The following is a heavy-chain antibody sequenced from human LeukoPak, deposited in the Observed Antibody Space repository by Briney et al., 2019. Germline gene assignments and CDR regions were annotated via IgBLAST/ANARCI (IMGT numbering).Heavy chain of an antibody. CDR3: ARDEFTNFYDWFDP. J-gene: IGHJ5*02. CDR1: GFTFSTYA. V-gene: IGHV3-74*01. CDR2: INRDGSST. Sequence: AGGSLRLSCAASGFTFSTYAMTWVRQAPGKGLVWVSRINRDGSSTSYADSVKGRFTISRDNAKNTLYLQMNTLRAEDTAVYYCARDEFTNFYDWFDPWGQGTLVTVSS. D-gene: IGHD5/OR15-5a*01.